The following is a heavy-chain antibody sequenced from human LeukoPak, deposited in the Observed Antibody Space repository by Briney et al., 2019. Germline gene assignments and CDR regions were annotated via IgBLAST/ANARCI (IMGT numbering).Heavy chain of an antibody. Sequence: ASVKVSCKASGGTFSSYAISWVRQAPGQGLEWMGGIIPIFGTANYAQKFQGRVTITADESTSTAYMELSSLRSEDTAVYYCGRGGGGVSFYYYYYMDVWGKGTTVTISS. CDR1: GGTFSSYA. J-gene: IGHJ6*03. D-gene: IGHD3-16*01. V-gene: IGHV1-69*13. CDR3: GRGGGGVSFYYYYYMDV. CDR2: IIPIFGTA.